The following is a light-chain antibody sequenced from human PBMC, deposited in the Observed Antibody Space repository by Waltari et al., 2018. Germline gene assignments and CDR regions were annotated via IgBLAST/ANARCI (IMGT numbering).Light chain of an antibody. J-gene: IGKJ4*01. CDR3: QQYYDWPLT. Sequence: EIVMTQSPATLSVSPGERATLSCRASQSVGTNLAWYQQKPGQPPRLLIYGVSTRATGIPARFSGSGSGTEFTVTISSLQSEDFAVYYCQQYYDWPLTFGGGTKVEIK. V-gene: IGKV3-15*01. CDR1: QSVGTN. CDR2: GVS.